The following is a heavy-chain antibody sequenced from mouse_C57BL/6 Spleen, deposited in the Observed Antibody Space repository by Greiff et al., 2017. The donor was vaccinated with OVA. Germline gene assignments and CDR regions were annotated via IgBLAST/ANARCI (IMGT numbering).Heavy chain of an antibody. D-gene: IGHD1-1*01. CDR3: ARKGSYDYAMDY. J-gene: IGHJ4*01. Sequence: QVHVKQPGAELVMPGASVKLSCKASGYTFTSYWMHWVKQRPGQGLEWIGEIDPSDSYTNYNHKFKGKSTLTVDKSSSTAYMQLSSLTSEDSAVYYCARKGSYDYAMDYWGQGTSVTVSS. V-gene: IGHV1-69*01. CDR2: IDPSDSYT. CDR1: GYTFTSYW.